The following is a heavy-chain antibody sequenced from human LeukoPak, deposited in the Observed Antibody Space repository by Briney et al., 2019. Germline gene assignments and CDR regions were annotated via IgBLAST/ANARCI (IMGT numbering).Heavy chain of an antibody. V-gene: IGHV3-9*01. CDR2: ISWNSGRI. CDR1: GFTFNDFA. D-gene: IGHD4-17*01. J-gene: IGHJ4*02. CDR3: VKDGGDYRDYSNYFDY. Sequence: PGRSLRLSCAASGFTFNDFAMHWVRLTPGKVLEWVSGISWNSGRIAYADSVKGRFTISRDNAENSLYLQMNSLRTEDTAFYYCVKDGGDYRDYSNYFDYWGQGTLVTVSS.